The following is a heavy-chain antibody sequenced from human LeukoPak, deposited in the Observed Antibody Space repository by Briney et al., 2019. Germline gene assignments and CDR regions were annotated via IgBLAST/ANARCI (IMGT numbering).Heavy chain of an antibody. Sequence: GESLKISCKGSGYSFTSYWIVWVRQMPGKGLEWMGIIYPGDSDTRYSPSFQGQVTISADKSITTAYLQWSSLKASDTAMYYCARSVSSAWPNWFDPWGQGSLVTVSS. V-gene: IGHV5-51*01. CDR3: ARSVSSAWPNWFDP. D-gene: IGHD6-19*01. CDR1: GYSFTSYW. CDR2: IYPGDSDT. J-gene: IGHJ5*02.